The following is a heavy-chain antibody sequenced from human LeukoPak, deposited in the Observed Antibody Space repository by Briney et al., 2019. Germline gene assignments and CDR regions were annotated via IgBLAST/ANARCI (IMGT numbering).Heavy chain of an antibody. Sequence: SVKVSCKASGGTFSSYAISWVRQAPGQGLEWMGGIIPIFGTANYAQKFQGRVTITTDESTSTAYMELSSLRSEDTAVYYCARNGGDYPPRCTHYYYMDVWGKGTTVTVSS. CDR3: ARNGGDYPPRCTHYYYMDV. CDR1: GGTFSSYA. CDR2: IIPIFGTA. J-gene: IGHJ6*03. D-gene: IGHD4-17*01. V-gene: IGHV1-69*05.